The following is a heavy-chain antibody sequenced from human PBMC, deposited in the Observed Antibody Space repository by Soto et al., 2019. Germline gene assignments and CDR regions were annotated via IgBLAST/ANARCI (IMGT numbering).Heavy chain of an antibody. V-gene: IGHV3-30-3*01. CDR2: ISFAGHHK. CDR3: GRDVAPDSNPSWLHP. J-gene: IGHJ5*02. CDR1: GFSFRNSA. D-gene: IGHD4-4*01. Sequence: QVQLVESGGGVVQPGRSLRLSCVASGFSFRNSAMHWVRQAPGKGLEWVAMISFAGHHKYHAESVRGGFTHSRDNPMSTFYLQMNRLRAEDTAVSFCGRDVAPDSNPSWLHPWGQGTLGSVAS.